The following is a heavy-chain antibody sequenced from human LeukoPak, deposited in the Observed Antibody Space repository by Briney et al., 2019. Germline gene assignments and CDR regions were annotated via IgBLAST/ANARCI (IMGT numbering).Heavy chain of an antibody. CDR1: GFTFSSYS. V-gene: IGHV3-21*01. J-gene: IGHJ4*02. CDR2: ISSSSSYI. D-gene: IGHD6-13*01. CDR3: ARYVRVAAGTVGVDY. Sequence: GGSLRLSCAASGFTFSSYSMNWVRQAPGKGLEWVSSISSSSSYIYYADSVKGRFTISRDNAKNSLYLQMNSLRAEDTAVYYCARYVRVAAGTVGVDYWGQGTLVTVSS.